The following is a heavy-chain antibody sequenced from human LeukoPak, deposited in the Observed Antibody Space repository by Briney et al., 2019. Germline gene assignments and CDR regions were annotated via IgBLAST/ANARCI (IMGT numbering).Heavy chain of an antibody. CDR1: GFTFDDYA. V-gene: IGHV3-9*01. CDR2: ISWNSGSI. D-gene: IGHD3-16*01. J-gene: IGHJ4*02. CDR3: AKDSSLSGGGSFDY. Sequence: GGSLRLSCAASGFTFDDYAMHWVRQAPGKGLEWVSGISWNSGSIGYADSVKGRFTISRDNAKNSLYLQMNSLRAEDTALYYCAKDSSLSGGGSFDYWGQGTLVTVSS.